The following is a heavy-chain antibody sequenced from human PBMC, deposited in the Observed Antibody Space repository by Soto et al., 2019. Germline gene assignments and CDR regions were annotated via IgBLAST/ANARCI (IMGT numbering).Heavy chain of an antibody. Sequence: PSETLSLTCSVSGYSVSSSDYYWAWIRQPPGKGLEWIGSMFYSGLTYYNPSLKSRVTLSVDTSKNHFSVRLHSVTAADTAVYYCAPLTVSLKGPYRIHVWGQGTTLTVSS. CDR2: MFYSGLT. D-gene: IGHD3-16*02. J-gene: IGHJ6*02. V-gene: IGHV4-39*01. CDR1: GYSVSSSDYY. CDR3: APLTVSLKGPYRIHV.